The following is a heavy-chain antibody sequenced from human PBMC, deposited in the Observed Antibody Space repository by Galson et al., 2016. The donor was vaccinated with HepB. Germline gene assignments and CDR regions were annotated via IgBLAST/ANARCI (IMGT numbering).Heavy chain of an antibody. CDR2: IIPIFRTT. CDR3: ARPESTGWYFNHFDP. Sequence: SVKVSCKVSGGTFSSYALSWVRQAPGQGLEWMGGIIPIFRTTKYAQKFQGRVTVTADESTNTVYMEVTGLRFEDTAVYYCARPESTGWYFNHFDPWGQGTLVTVSS. V-gene: IGHV1-69*13. CDR1: GGTFSSYA. J-gene: IGHJ5*02. D-gene: IGHD6-19*01.